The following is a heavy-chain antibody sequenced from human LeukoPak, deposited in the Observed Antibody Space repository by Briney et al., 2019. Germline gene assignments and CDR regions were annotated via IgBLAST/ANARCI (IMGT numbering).Heavy chain of an antibody. D-gene: IGHD1-7*01. V-gene: IGHV1-8*01. CDR2: MNPNSGNT. CDR3: ARVPYNWNYAIDY. Sequence: GASVKVSCKASGYTFTSYDINWVRQATGQGLEWMGWMNPNSGNTGYAQKFQGRVTMTRNTSISTAYMELSSLRSEDTPVYYCARVPYNWNYAIDYWGQGTLVTVPS. J-gene: IGHJ4*02. CDR1: GYTFTSYD.